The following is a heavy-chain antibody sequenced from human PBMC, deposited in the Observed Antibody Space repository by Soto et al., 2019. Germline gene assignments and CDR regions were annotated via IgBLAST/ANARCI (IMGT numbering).Heavy chain of an antibody. CDR1: GFTFRNNG. V-gene: IGHV3-30*18. J-gene: IGHJ6*02. D-gene: IGHD1-26*01. Sequence: QVQLVESGGGVVQPGRSLRLSCEASGFTFRNNGMHWVRQVPGKGLEWVAVISYDGNNKYYADSVKGRFTISRDISKNTVYLQMNNLRTEDTAMYYCAKGGSGSYLTYYYYYGMDVWGLGTTVTVSS. CDR3: AKGGSGSYLTYYYYYGMDV. CDR2: ISYDGNNK.